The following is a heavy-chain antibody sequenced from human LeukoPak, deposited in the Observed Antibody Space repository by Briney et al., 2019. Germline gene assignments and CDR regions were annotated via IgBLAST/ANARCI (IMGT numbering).Heavy chain of an antibody. J-gene: IGHJ6*03. CDR3: ARGGTPYCSGGSCFRVYYYYYMDV. V-gene: IGHV4-34*01. CDR2: INHSGST. Sequence: SETLSLTCAVYGGSFSGYYWSWTRQPPGKGLGWIGEINHSGSTNYNPSLKSRVTISVDTSKNQFSLKLSSVTAADTAVYYCARGGTPYCSGGSCFRVYYYYYMDVWGKGTTVTVSS. CDR1: GGSFSGYY. D-gene: IGHD2-15*01.